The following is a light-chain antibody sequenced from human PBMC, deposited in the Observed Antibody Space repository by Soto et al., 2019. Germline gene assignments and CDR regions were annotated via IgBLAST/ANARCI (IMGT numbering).Light chain of an antibody. CDR3: QQYNSYWT. V-gene: IGKV1-5*01. CDR1: QSISSW. J-gene: IGKJ1*01. CDR2: DAS. Sequence: DIQMTQSPSTLSASVGVRVTITCLASQSISSWLAWYQQKPGKAPKLLIYDASSLESGVPSRFSGSGSGTEFTLTISSLQPDDFATYYCQQYNSYWTFGQGTKV.